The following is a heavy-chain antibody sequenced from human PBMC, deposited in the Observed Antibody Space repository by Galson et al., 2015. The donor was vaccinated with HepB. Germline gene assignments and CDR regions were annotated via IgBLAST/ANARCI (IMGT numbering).Heavy chain of an antibody. J-gene: IGHJ4*02. V-gene: IGHV3-30*02. CDR1: GFTFGSYG. D-gene: IGHD6-13*01. Sequence: SLRLSCAASGFTFGSYGMHWVRQAPGKGLEWVAFIRYDGSNQYYADSVKGRLAISRGNSKNTLFLQMKGLRAEDSAVYYCAKDRRGLQLEDWGQGTLVTVSS. CDR3: AKDRRGLQLED. CDR2: IRYDGSNQ.